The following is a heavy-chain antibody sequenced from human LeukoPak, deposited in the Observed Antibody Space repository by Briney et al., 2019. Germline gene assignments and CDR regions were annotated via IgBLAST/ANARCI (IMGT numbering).Heavy chain of an antibody. CDR2: ISGSGGST. V-gene: IGHV3-23*01. CDR1: GFTFSSYA. CDR3: AKRVGGVNNFDY. D-gene: IGHD3-16*01. J-gene: IGHJ4*02. Sequence: GGSLRLSCAASGFTFSSYAMSWVRQAPGEGLEWVSGISGSGGSTYYADSVKGRFTISRDNSKKTLYLQMNSLRAEDTAVYYCAKRVGGVNNFDYWGQGTLVTVSS.